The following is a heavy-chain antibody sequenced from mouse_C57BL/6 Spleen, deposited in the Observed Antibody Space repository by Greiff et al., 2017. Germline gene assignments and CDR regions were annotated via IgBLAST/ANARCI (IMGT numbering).Heavy chain of an antibody. Sequence: EVKLQESGTVLARPGASVKMSCKTSGYTFTSYWMHWVKQRPGQGLEWIGAIYPGNSDTRYNQKFKGKAKLTAVTSASTAYMELSSLTNEDSAVYYCTREVIYYYGEGAWFAYWGQGTLVTVSA. CDR3: TREVIYYYGEGAWFAY. D-gene: IGHD1-1*01. J-gene: IGHJ3*01. V-gene: IGHV1-5*01. CDR2: IYPGNSDT. CDR1: GYTFTSYW.